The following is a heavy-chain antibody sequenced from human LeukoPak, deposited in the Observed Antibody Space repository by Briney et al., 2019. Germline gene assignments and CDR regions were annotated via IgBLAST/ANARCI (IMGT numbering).Heavy chain of an antibody. Sequence: SQTLSLTCTVSGGSISSGDYYWSWIRQPPGKGLEWIGYIYYSGSTYYNPSLKSRVTISVDPSKTQFSMKLSSVTAADTAVYYCARDQTGDYYDSSGYYSWFDPWGQGTLVTVSS. D-gene: IGHD3-22*01. CDR2: IYYSGST. CDR1: GGSISSGDYY. J-gene: IGHJ5*02. CDR3: ARDQTGDYYDSSGYYSWFDP. V-gene: IGHV4-30-4*01.